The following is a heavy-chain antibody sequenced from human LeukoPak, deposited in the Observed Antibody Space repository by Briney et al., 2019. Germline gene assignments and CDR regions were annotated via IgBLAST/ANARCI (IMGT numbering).Heavy chain of an antibody. CDR2: ISSSGSTI. D-gene: IGHD3-22*01. J-gene: IGHJ3*01. V-gene: IGHV3-11*01. CDR1: GFTFTDYF. CDR3: ARDYHDSSAGTVDV. Sequence: PGGSLRLSCAASGFTFTDYFVSWIRQAPGKGLEWVSYISSSGSTIYYTDSVKGRFTISRDNAKNALYLQMNSLRAEDTAVYYCARDYHDSSAGTVDVWGQGTMVTVSS.